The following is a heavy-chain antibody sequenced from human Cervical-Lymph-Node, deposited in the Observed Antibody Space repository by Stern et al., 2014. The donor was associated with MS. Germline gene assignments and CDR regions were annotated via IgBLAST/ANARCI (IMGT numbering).Heavy chain of an antibody. J-gene: IGHJ4*02. D-gene: IGHD1-1*01. CDR2: IYSDGST. CDR1: GFTVRSNY. CDR3: ARVTTKSDY. Sequence: VQLVESGGSLIQPGGSLRLSCAASGFTVRSNYMTWVRQAPGKGLEWVSVIYSDGSTYYADSVRGRFTLSRDNSKNTLYLQMNSLRAEDTAVYYCARVTTKSDYWGQGTLVTVSS. V-gene: IGHV3-53*01.